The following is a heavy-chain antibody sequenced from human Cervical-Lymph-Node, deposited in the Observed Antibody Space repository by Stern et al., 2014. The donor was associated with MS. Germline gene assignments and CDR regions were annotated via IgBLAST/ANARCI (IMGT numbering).Heavy chain of an antibody. J-gene: IGHJ4*02. V-gene: IGHV1-69*06. D-gene: IGHD2-8*02. Sequence: VQLVQSGAGVKKPGSSVKVSCKASGGTFTTHPITWWRQAPGPGLDWMGGIIPFLNTTNYSQKFQGRIAITADKSTGTTYMEISSLRSDDTAIYYCASSLVASGHWGQGTLVIVS. CDR3: ASSLVASGH. CDR2: IIPFLNTT. CDR1: GGTFTTHP.